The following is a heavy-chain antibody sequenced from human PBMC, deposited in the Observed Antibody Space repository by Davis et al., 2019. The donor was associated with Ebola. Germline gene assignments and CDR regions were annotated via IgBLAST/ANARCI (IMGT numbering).Heavy chain of an antibody. D-gene: IGHD3-3*01. J-gene: IGHJ4*02. Sequence: GESLKISCTDSVITFSSYAMTWVRQAPGKGLEWVSAISGSGGSTYYADSVKGRFTISRDNSKKTLYLQMNSLRAEDTAVYYCAKDLPAYYDFWSGYFDYWGQGTLITVSS. V-gene: IGHV3-23*01. CDR1: VITFSSYA. CDR2: ISGSGGST. CDR3: AKDLPAYYDFWSGYFDY.